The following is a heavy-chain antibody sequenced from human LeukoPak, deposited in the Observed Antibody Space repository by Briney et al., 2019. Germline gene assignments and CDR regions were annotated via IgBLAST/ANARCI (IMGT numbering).Heavy chain of an antibody. CDR1: GGTFSSYA. Sequence: SVKVSCKAFGGTFSSYAISWVRQAPGQRLEWMGRIIPIFGIANYAQKFQGRVTITADKSTSTAYMELSSLRSEDTAVYYCAIDCSSTSCYIATYFDYWGQGTLVTVSS. CDR2: IIPIFGIA. CDR3: AIDCSSTSCYIATYFDY. D-gene: IGHD2-2*02. V-gene: IGHV1-69*04. J-gene: IGHJ4*02.